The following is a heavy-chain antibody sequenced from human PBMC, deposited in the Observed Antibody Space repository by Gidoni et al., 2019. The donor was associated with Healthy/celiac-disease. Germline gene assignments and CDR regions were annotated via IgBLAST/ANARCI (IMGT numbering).Heavy chain of an antibody. CDR1: GFTFSSSA. V-gene: IGHV3-23*01. D-gene: IGHD1-26*01. CDR2: ISGSGGST. Sequence: EVQLLESGGGLVQPGGSLRLSCAASGFTFSSSAMSWVRQAPGKGLEWVSAISGSGGSTYYADSVKGRFTISRDNSKNTLYLQMNSLRAEDTAVYYCAILQFRVGATPQNFDYWGQGTLVTVSS. J-gene: IGHJ4*02. CDR3: AILQFRVGATPQNFDY.